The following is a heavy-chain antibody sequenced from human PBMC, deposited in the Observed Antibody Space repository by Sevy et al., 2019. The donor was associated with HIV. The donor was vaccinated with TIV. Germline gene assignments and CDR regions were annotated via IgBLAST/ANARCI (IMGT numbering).Heavy chain of an antibody. Sequence: GGSLRLSCAASGFSFSANWMNWVRQAPGKGLEWVANIKGDGSDKHYVDSVEGRFTISRDNAKNVLVLQMNSLRVEDTAVYYCAHETFGRFESWGQGTLVTVSS. CDR1: GFSFSANW. J-gene: IGHJ4*02. CDR2: IKGDGSDK. D-gene: IGHD3-16*01. CDR3: AHETFGRFES. V-gene: IGHV3-7*01.